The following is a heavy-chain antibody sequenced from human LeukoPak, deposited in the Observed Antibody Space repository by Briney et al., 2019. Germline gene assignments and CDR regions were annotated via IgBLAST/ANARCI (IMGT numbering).Heavy chain of an antibody. J-gene: IGHJ6*02. V-gene: IGHV3-30*04. CDR2: ISSDGRSK. Sequence: GRSLRLSCAASGFTFSSYAMHWVRQAPGKGLVWVAVISSDGRSKYYADSVKGRFTISRDNSKSTLYLQMNSLRAEDTSVYYCARDLGSGYPLVDYYYDMDVWGQGTTVSVSS. CDR1: GFTFSSYA. CDR3: ARDLGSGYPLVDYYYDMDV. D-gene: IGHD3-22*01.